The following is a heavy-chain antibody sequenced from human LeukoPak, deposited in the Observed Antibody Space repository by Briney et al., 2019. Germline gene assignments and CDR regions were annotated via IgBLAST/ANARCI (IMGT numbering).Heavy chain of an antibody. CDR3: ARHYYGSGSYGIDP. CDR1: GGSFSGYY. Sequence: SETLSLTCAVYGGSFSGYYWSWIRQPPGKGLEWIGEINHSGSTNYNPSLKSRVTISVDTSKNQFSLKLSSVTAADTAVYYCARHYYGSGSYGIDPLGQGTLVTVSS. J-gene: IGHJ5*02. D-gene: IGHD3-10*01. V-gene: IGHV4-34*01. CDR2: INHSGST.